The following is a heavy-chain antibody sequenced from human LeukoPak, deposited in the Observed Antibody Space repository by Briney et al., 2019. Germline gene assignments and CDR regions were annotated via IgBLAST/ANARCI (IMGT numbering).Heavy chain of an antibody. CDR2: INPNSGGT. J-gene: IGHJ6*01. CDR3: ARARGQQLPNNVYYNYVMDV. D-gene: IGHD6-13*01. CDR1: GYTFTGYY. Sequence: GASVKVSCKASGYTFTGYYIHWVRQAPGQGLEWMGWINPNSGGTKSAQKFQGRVTMTRDTSISTGYMELSRLRSDDTALYYCARARGQQLPNNVYYNYVMDVWGQGTTVAVSS. V-gene: IGHV1-2*02.